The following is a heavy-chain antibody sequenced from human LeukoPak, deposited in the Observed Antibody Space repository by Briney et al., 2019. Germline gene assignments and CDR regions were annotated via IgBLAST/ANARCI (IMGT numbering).Heavy chain of an antibody. J-gene: IGHJ4*02. CDR1: GGSISSYY. V-gene: IGHV4-59*01. D-gene: IGHD3-22*01. CDR3: ARALYDSSGYYYLDY. Sequence: SETLSLTCTVSGGSISSYYWSWIRQPPGKGLEWIGYIYYSGSTNYNPSLKSRVTISVDTSKNQFSLKLSSVTAADTAVYYCARALYDSSGYYYLDYWGQGTLVTVSS. CDR2: IYYSGST.